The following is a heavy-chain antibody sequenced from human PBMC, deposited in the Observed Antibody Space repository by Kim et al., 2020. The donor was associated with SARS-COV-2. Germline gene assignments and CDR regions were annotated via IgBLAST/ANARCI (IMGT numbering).Heavy chain of an antibody. J-gene: IGHJ3*02. CDR3: ARHADIVVVVAAIDAFDI. Sequence: TSRVTISVDTSKNQFSLKLSSVTAADTAVYYCARHADIVVVVAAIDAFDIWGQGTMVTVSS. D-gene: IGHD2-15*01. V-gene: IGHV4-59*08.